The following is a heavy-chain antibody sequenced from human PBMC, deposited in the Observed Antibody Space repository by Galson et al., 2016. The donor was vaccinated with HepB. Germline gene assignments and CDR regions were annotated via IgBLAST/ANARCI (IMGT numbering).Heavy chain of an antibody. Sequence: SLRLSCAASGFSFNSFTMNRVRQPPGKGLEWLSSIDNSGDYIYYADSVSGRFTISRDNAKKSLDLQMNSLGAGDTAIYFCMRSTPMVRGEPVGDYWGQGTLVAVS. V-gene: IGHV3-21*01. J-gene: IGHJ4*02. CDR1: GFSFNSFT. CDR2: IDNSGDYI. D-gene: IGHD3-10*01. CDR3: MRSTPMVRGEPVGDY.